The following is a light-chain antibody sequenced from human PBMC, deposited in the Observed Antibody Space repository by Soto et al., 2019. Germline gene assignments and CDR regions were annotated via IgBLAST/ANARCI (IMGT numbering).Light chain of an antibody. CDR3: QQSYNSPQT. J-gene: IGKJ1*01. CDR1: QNITNN. Sequence: IPMPQSPSSLSASIGDRVTITCQASQNITNNLSWYQQKPGKAPKLLIYAASSLQSGVPSRFSGSGSGTDFTLTINSLQPEDFATYSCQQSYNSPQTFDQGTKVDIK. CDR2: AAS. V-gene: IGKV1-39*01.